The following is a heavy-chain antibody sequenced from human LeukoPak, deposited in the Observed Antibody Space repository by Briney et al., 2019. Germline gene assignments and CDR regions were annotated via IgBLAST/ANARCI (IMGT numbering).Heavy chain of an antibody. V-gene: IGHV3-13*01. CDR1: GFTFSNYD. Sequence: PGGSLRLSCAASGFTFSNYDMHWVRQATGKGLEWVSGIGTAGDIYYAGSVEGRFTISRENAKNSLYLQMNSLRAGDTAVYYCARDRGRYHMDVWGKGTTVTISS. CDR3: ARDRGRYHMDV. CDR2: IGTAGDI. J-gene: IGHJ6*03. D-gene: IGHD6-25*01.